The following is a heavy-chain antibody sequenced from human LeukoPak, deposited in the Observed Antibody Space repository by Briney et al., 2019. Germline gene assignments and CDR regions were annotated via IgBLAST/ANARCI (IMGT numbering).Heavy chain of an antibody. V-gene: IGHV4-34*01. CDR3: ARDCSGGSCYGAFDI. J-gene: IGHJ3*02. Sequence: PSETLSLTCAVYGGSFSGYYWSWIRQPPGKGLEWIGEINHSGSTNYNPSPKSRVTISVDTSKNQFSLKLSSVTAADTAVYYCARDCSGGSCYGAFDIWGQGTMVTVSS. CDR1: GGSFSGYY. D-gene: IGHD2-15*01. CDR2: INHSGST.